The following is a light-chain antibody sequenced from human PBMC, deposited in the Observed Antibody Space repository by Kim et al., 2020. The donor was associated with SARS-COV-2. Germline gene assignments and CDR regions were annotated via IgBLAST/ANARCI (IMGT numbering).Light chain of an antibody. Sequence: ATLNFKSSQNVLYNSNNKNYLAWYQQKPGQAPKLLIYWASIRESGVSDRFSGSGSETDFTLTISSLQAEDVAVYYCQQYYSTPPSFGQGTKLEI. CDR3: QQYYSTPPS. CDR2: WAS. J-gene: IGKJ2*03. CDR1: QNVLYNSNNKNY. V-gene: IGKV4-1*01.